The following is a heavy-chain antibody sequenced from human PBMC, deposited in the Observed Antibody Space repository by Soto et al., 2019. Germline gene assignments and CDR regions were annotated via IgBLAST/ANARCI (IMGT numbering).Heavy chain of an antibody. CDR1: GFSLSTSGVG. Sequence: QITLKESGPTLVKPTQTLTLTCTFSGFSLSTSGVGVGWIRQPPGKALEWLALIHWDDDKRYSPSLKSRLTITQDTSKNPLVLTMTNMDPVDTATYYCAHYFSGSAVDPWGQGTLVTVSS. V-gene: IGHV2-5*02. J-gene: IGHJ5*02. CDR3: AHYFSGSAVDP. D-gene: IGHD3-10*01. CDR2: IHWDDDK.